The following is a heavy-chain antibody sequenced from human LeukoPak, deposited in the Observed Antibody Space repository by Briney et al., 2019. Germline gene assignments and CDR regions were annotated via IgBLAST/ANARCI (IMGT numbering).Heavy chain of an antibody. J-gene: IGHJ4*02. D-gene: IGHD3-3*01. CDR3: ARGDYDFWSGNWRFDT. CDR1: GEPISSYY. Sequence: PSETLSLTCLASGEPISSYYWSWIRQAPGRGPEYIGNVYYNGNTNYNPSLKSRVAISVDASKNQFSLKVDSVTTADTAVYYCARGDYDFWSGNWRFDTWGQGTLVTVSS. CDR2: VYYNGNT. V-gene: IGHV4-59*01.